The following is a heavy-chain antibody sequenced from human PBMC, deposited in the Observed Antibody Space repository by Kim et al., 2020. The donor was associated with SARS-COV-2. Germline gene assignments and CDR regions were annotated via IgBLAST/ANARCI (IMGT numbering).Heavy chain of an antibody. CDR2: ISYDGSNK. V-gene: IGHV3-30-3*01. Sequence: GGSLRLSCAASGFTFSSYAMHWVRQAPGKELEWVAVISYDGSNKYYADSVKGRFTISRDNSKNTLYLQMNSLRAEDTAVYYCARDLGEAAAGYFDYWGQGTLVTVSS. D-gene: IGHD6-13*01. J-gene: IGHJ4*02. CDR1: GFTFSSYA. CDR3: ARDLGEAAAGYFDY.